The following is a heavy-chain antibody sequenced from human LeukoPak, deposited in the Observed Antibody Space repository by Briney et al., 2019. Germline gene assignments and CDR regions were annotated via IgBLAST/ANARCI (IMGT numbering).Heavy chain of an antibody. CDR3: AKDPSDCSSTSCYGWFDP. J-gene: IGHJ5*02. Sequence: SLRLSCAASGFTFDDYAMHWVRQAPGKGLEWVSGISWNSGSIGYADSVKGRFTISRDNAKNSLYLQMNSLRAEDTALYYCAKDPSDCSSTSCYGWFDPWGQGTPVTVSS. CDR1: GFTFDDYA. V-gene: IGHV3-9*01. D-gene: IGHD2-2*01. CDR2: ISWNSGSI.